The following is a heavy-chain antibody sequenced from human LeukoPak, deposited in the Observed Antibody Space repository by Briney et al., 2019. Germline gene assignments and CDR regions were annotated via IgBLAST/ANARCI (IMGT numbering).Heavy chain of an antibody. CDR3: AQSLGSSNWIGNWFDP. J-gene: IGHJ5*02. Sequence: SETLSLTCTVSGGSISSSSHSWGWIRQPPGKGLEWTESIYYTGRTYYNPSLKSRVTISVDTSKNQFSLKLSSVTAADTAVYYCAQSLGSSNWIGNWFDPWGQGTLATVSS. V-gene: IGHV4-39*01. D-gene: IGHD6-13*01. CDR1: GGSISSSSHS. CDR2: IYYTGRT.